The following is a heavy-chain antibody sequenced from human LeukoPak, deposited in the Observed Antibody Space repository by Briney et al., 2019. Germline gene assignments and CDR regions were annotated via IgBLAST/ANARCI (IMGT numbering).Heavy chain of an antibody. CDR1: GYTFTSYY. J-gene: IGHJ6*02. V-gene: IGHV1-46*01. CDR3: ARDRSPWDYDLYYYYGMDV. CDR2: INPSGGST. Sequence: ASVKVSCTASGYTFTSYYMHWVRQAPGQGLEWMGIINPSGGSTSYAQKFQGRVTMTRDTSTSTVYMELSSLRSEDTAVYYCARDRSPWDYDLYYYYGMDVWGQGTTVTVSS. D-gene: IGHD4-17*01.